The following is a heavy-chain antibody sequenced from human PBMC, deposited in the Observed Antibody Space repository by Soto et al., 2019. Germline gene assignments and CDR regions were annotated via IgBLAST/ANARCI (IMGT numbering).Heavy chain of an antibody. J-gene: IGHJ5*02. CDR1: GGTFSSYA. D-gene: IGHD3-9*01. CDR3: ARAPSHYYDILTGYWGNNWFDP. CDR2: ITPIFGTA. V-gene: IGHV1-69*13. Sequence: SVKVSCKASGGTFSSYAISWVRQAPGQGLEWMGGITPIFGTANYAQKFQGRVTITADESTSTAYMELSSLRSEDTAVYYCARAPSHYYDILTGYWGNNWFDPWGQGTLVTVS.